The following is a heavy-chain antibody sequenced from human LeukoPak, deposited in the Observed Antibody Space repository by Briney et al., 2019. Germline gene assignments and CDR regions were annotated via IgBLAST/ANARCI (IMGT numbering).Heavy chain of an antibody. D-gene: IGHD1-7*01. V-gene: IGHV3-74*01. CDR3: VSYNWNFLNDY. CDR1: GFTFSSYW. Sequence: PGGSLRLSCAASGFTFSSYWMYWVRQAPGKGLVWVSRIKSDGSSTAYADSVKGRFTISRDNAKNTLYLQMNSLRAGDTAVYYCVSYNWNFLNDYWGQGTLVTVSS. CDR2: IKSDGSST. J-gene: IGHJ4*02.